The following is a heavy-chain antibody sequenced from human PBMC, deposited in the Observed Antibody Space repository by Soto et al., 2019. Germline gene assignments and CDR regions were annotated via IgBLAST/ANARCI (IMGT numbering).Heavy chain of an antibody. J-gene: IGHJ6*03. Sequence: GGSLRLSCAASGFTFSDYYMSWIRQAPGKGLEWVSYISSSGSTIYYADSVKGRFTISRDNAKNSLYLQMNSLRAEDTAVYYCARDGGTRSGVRVVPAAVYYYYYMDVWGKGTTVTVSS. CDR3: ARDGGTRSGVRVVPAAVYYYYYMDV. V-gene: IGHV3-11*01. D-gene: IGHD2-2*01. CDR2: ISSSGSTI. CDR1: GFTFSDYY.